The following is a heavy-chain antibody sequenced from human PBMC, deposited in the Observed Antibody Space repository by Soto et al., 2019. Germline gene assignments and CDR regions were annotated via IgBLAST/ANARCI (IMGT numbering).Heavy chain of an antibody. Sequence: SLRLSCAASGFTFSSYWMHWVRQAPGKGLVWVSRINSDGSSTSYADSVKGRFTISRDNAKNTLYLQMNSLRAEDTAVYYCARLGRPPYDFWSGYYYYYYYGMDVWGQGTTVTVSS. CDR1: GFTFSSYW. D-gene: IGHD3-3*01. V-gene: IGHV3-74*01. J-gene: IGHJ6*02. CDR3: ARLGRPPYDFWSGYYYYYYYGMDV. CDR2: INSDGSST.